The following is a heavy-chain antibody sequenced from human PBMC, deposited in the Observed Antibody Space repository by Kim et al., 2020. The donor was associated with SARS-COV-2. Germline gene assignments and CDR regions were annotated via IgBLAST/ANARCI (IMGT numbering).Heavy chain of an antibody. Sequence: SETLSLTCAVYGGSFSGYYWSWIRQPPGKGLEWIGEINHSGSTNYNPSLKSRVTISVDTSKNQFSLKLSSVTAADTAVYYCARGLGSGSYLNVGYYFDYWGQGTLVTVSS. D-gene: IGHD1-26*01. CDR3: ARGLGSGSYLNVGYYFDY. V-gene: IGHV4-34*01. CDR1: GGSFSGYY. J-gene: IGHJ4*02. CDR2: INHSGST.